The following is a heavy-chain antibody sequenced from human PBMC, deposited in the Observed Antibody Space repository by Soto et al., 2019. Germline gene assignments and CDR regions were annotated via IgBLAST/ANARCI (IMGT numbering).Heavy chain of an antibody. V-gene: IGHV1-69*06. CDR2: IIPIFGTA. CDR1: GGTLSSYA. J-gene: IGHJ6*02. CDR3: ARDTRTYYYGSAPTGYYYGMDV. Sequence: SVKVSCNASGGTLSSYAISWVRQAPGQGLEWMGGIIPIFGTANYAQKFQGRVTITADKSTSTAYMELSSLRSEDTAVYYCARDTRTYYYGSAPTGYYYGMDVWGQGTTVTVSS. D-gene: IGHD3-10*01.